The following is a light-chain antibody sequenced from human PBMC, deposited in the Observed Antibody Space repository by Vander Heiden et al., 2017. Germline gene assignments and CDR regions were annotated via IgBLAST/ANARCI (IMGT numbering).Light chain of an antibody. V-gene: IGKV3-20*01. CDR1: QSVSSSY. Sequence: PGTLSLSPGERATLSCRASQSVSSSYLAWYQQKPGQAPRLLIYGASSRATGIPDRFSGSGSGTDFTLTISRLEPEDFAVYYCQQYGSSPYTFGQGTKLEIK. J-gene: IGKJ2*01. CDR2: GAS. CDR3: QQYGSSPYT.